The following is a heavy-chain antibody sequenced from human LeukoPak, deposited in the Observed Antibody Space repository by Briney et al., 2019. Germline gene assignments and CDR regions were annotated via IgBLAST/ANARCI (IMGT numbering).Heavy chain of an antibody. CDR2: ISSSSSYI. CDR1: GFTFSSYS. Sequence: TGGSLRLSCAASGFTFSSYSMNWVRQAPGKGLEWVSSISSSSSYIYYADSVKGRFTISRDNAKNSLYLQMNSLRAEDTAVYYCARAEGYYHDSSGYAFDIWGQGTMVTVSS. D-gene: IGHD3-22*01. CDR3: ARAEGYYHDSSGYAFDI. J-gene: IGHJ3*02. V-gene: IGHV3-21*01.